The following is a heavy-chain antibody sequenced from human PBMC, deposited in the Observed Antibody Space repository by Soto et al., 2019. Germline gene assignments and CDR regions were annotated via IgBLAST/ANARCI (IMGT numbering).Heavy chain of an antibody. D-gene: IGHD2-15*01. CDR2: ISPTGDYT. CDR1: GFSFGYYA. J-gene: IGHJ4*02. CDR3: ARRFCSGDSCDSGYDF. Sequence: GGSLRLSCAASGFSFGYYAIHWVRQAPGKGLEYVSAISPTGDYTSYADSVKGRFIVSRDNSKSTVFLQMGSLRDEDMAVYYCARRFCSGDSCDSGYDFWGQGT. V-gene: IGHV3-64*02.